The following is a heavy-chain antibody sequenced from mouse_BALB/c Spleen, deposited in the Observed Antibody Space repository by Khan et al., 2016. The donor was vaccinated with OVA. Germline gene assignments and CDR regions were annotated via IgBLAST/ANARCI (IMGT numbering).Heavy chain of an antibody. Sequence: EVQLVESGGGLVQPGGSLKLSCAASGFDFSRYWMSWVRQAPGKGLEWIGEINPDSSTINYTPSLKDKFIISRDNAKNTLYLQMSKVRSEDTALYTCEGPYGYDGGAWFAYWGQGTLVTVSA. D-gene: IGHD2-14*01. CDR1: GFDFSRYW. CDR3: EGPYGYDGGAWFAY. V-gene: IGHV4-1*02. J-gene: IGHJ3*01. CDR2: INPDSSTI.